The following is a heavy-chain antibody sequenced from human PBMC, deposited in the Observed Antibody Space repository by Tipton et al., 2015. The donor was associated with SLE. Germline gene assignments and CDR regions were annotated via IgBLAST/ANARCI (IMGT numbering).Heavy chain of an antibody. Sequence: SLRLSCAASGFTLSSYWMSWVRQAPGKGLEWVANINHGGSEKYYVDSVKGRFTISRDNAKNSLYLQMNSLRAEDTAVYYCARGTRIMITFGGVNYFDYWGQGTLVTVSS. V-gene: IGHV3-7*04. CDR1: GFTLSSYW. CDR3: ARGTRIMITFGGVNYFDY. D-gene: IGHD3-16*01. J-gene: IGHJ4*02. CDR2: INHGGSEK.